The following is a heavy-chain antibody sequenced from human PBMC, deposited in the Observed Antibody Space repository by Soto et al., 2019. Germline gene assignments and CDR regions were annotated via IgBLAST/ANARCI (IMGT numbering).Heavy chain of an antibody. CDR2: IYYSGST. V-gene: IGHV4-31*03. CDR3: ARGRSSTSPYPIGY. CDR1: GGSISSGGYY. Sequence: QVQLLESGPGLVKPSQTLSLTCTVSGGSISSGGYYWSWIRQHPGKGLEWIGYIYYSGSTYYNPSLKSRVTISVDTSKNQFSLKLSFVTAADTAVYYCARGRSSTSPYPIGYWGQGTLVTVSS. J-gene: IGHJ4*02. D-gene: IGHD2-2*01.